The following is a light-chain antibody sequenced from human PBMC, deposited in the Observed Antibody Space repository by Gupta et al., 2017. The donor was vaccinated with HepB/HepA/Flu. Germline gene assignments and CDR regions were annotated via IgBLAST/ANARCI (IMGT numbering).Light chain of an antibody. CDR1: QSIRSNL. J-gene: IGKJ5*01. CDR3: QQYAISPFT. V-gene: IGKV3-20*01. CDR2: DAS. Sequence: EIVLTQSPGTRSLSPGERATLSCRASQSIRSNLLVWYQQKLGQAPRLLIYDASKRATGIPDRFSGSGSGTDFTLTISRLEPEDFAVYYCQQYAISPFTFGQGTRLEIK.